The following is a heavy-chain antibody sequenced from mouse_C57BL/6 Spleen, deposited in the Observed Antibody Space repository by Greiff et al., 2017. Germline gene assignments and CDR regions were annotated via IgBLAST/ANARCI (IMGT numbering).Heavy chain of an antibody. V-gene: IGHV1-15*01. CDR2: IDPETGGT. CDR3: TKDFDYYGSTRFAY. Sequence: QVQLKESGAELVRPGASVTLSCKASGYTFTDYEMHWVQQTPVHGLEWIGAIDPETGGTAYNQKFKGKAILTADKSSSTAYLELRSLTSEDSAVYYCTKDFDYYGSTRFAYWGQGTLVTVSA. D-gene: IGHD1-1*01. CDR1: GYTFTDYE. J-gene: IGHJ3*01.